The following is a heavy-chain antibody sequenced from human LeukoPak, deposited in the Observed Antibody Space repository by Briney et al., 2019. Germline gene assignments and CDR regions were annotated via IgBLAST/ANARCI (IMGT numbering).Heavy chain of an antibody. D-gene: IGHD6-13*01. V-gene: IGHV3-30*18. CDR1: GFSFSSYG. CDR3: AKSGSSPPYYYYGMDV. CDR2: ISFDGSNE. J-gene: IGHJ6*02. Sequence: HPGRSLRLSCAASGFSFSSYGMHWVSQAPGKGLEWVAVISFDGSNEYYADSVKGRFTISRDNSKNSLYLHMNSLRAEDTAVYYCAKSGSSPPYYYYGMDVWGQGTTVTVSS.